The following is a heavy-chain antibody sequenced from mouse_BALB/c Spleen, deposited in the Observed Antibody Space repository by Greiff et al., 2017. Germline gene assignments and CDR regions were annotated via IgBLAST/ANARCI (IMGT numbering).Heavy chain of an antibody. Sequence: EVKVEESGGGLVKPGGSLKLSCAASGFTFSSYAMSWVRQTPEKRLEWVASISSGGSTYYPDSVKGRFTISRDNARNILYLQMSSLRSEDTAMYYCARGGWLRHYFDYWGQGTTLTVSS. D-gene: IGHD2-2*01. J-gene: IGHJ2*01. V-gene: IGHV5-6-5*01. CDR2: ISSGGST. CDR3: ARGGWLRHYFDY. CDR1: GFTFSSYA.